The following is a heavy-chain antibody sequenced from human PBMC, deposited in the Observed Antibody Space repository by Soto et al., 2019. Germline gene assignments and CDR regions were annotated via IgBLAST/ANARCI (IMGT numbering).Heavy chain of an antibody. CDR3: ARDSHYDILTGYSRNAFDM. J-gene: IGHJ3*02. Sequence: ASVKVSCKTSGYSFAGHYLHWVRQAPGQGLDWMGWINPNSGGTIYAQKFQGRVTMTRDTSISTAYMVLTSLRSDDTAVYYCARDSHYDILTGYSRNAFDMWGRGTVVTVSS. CDR1: GYSFAGHY. V-gene: IGHV1-2*02. D-gene: IGHD3-9*01. CDR2: INPNSGGT.